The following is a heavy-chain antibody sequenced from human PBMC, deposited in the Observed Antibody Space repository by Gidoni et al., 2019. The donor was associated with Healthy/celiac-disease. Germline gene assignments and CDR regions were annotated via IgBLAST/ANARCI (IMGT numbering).Heavy chain of an antibody. CDR1: GYTFTSYD. CDR2: MNPNSGNT. CDR3: ARGSRDGYTSYNWFDP. Sequence: QVQLVQSGAEVKKPGASVKVSCKASGYTFTSYDINWVRQATGQGLEWMGWMNPNSGNTGYAQKFQGRVTMTRNTSISTAYMELSSLRSEDTAVYYCARGSRDGYTSYNWFDPWGQGTLVTVSS. D-gene: IGHD5-12*01. J-gene: IGHJ5*02. V-gene: IGHV1-8*01.